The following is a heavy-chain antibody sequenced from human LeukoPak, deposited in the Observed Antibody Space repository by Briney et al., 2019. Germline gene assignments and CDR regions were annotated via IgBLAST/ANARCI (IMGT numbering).Heavy chain of an antibody. CDR1: GFTFSSYA. J-gene: IGHJ4*02. V-gene: IGHV3-23*01. CDR3: ANHMILSPKFDY. Sequence: GGSLRLSCAASGFTFSSYAMSRVRQAPGKGLEWVSAISGSGGSTYYADSVKGRFTISRDNSKNTLYLQMNSLRAEDTAVYYCANHMILSPKFDYWGQGTLVTVSS. D-gene: IGHD3-16*01. CDR2: ISGSGGST.